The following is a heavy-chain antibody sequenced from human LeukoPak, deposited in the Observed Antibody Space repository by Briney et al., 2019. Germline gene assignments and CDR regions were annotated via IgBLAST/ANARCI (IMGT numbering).Heavy chain of an antibody. D-gene: IGHD3-22*01. CDR3: ASLPYYYDSSGYYVDY. Sequence: ASVKVSCKASGYTFTGYYMHWVRQAPGQGLEWVGWINPNSGGTNYAQKFQGRVTMTRDTSISTAYMELSRLRSDDTAVYYCASLPYYYDSSGYYVDYWGQGTLVTVSS. V-gene: IGHV1-2*02. CDR2: INPNSGGT. CDR1: GYTFTGYY. J-gene: IGHJ4*02.